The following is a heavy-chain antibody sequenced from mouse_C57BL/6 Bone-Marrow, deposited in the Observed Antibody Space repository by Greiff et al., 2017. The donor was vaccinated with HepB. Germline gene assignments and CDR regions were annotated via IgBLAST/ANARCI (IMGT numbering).Heavy chain of an antibody. D-gene: IGHD3-2*02. CDR2: IDPSDSET. J-gene: IGHJ3*01. Sequence: QVQLQQPGAELVRPGSSVKLSCKASGYTFTSYWMHWVKQRPIQGLEWIGNIDPSDSETHYNQKFKDKATLTVDKSSSTAYMQLSSLTSEDSAVYFCAREGDSSGSFAYWGQGTLVTVSA. CDR3: AREGDSSGSFAY. V-gene: IGHV1-52*01. CDR1: GYTFTSYW.